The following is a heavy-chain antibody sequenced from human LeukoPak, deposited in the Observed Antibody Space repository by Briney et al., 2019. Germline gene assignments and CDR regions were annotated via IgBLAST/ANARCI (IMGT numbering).Heavy chain of an antibody. CDR1: GGSISSGSYF. D-gene: IGHD1-1*01. CDR3: TSERVPFYFDY. V-gene: IGHV4-39*01. J-gene: IGHJ4*02. CDR2: IYYSGSS. Sequence: PSETLSLTCTVSGGSISSGSYFWGWIRQPPGKGLEWIGTIYYSGSSYHNPSLKSRVTISVDTSRNQFSLKLSSVTAADTAVYFCTSERVPFYFDYWGQGILVTVSS.